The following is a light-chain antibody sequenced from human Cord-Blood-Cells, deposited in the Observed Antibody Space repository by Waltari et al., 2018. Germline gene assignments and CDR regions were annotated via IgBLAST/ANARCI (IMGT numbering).Light chain of an antibody. V-gene: IGLV2-14*01. CDR1: SRDGGGYNY. CDR3: SSYTSSSTYV. J-gene: IGLJ1*01. CDR2: EVS. Sequence: QSAVTHPASVAGSPGQSITISCTGASRDGGGYNYVTWYQQHPGKAPKLMIYEVSNRPSGVSNRFSGSKSGNTASLTISGLQAEDEADYYCSSYTSSSTYVFGTGTKVTVL.